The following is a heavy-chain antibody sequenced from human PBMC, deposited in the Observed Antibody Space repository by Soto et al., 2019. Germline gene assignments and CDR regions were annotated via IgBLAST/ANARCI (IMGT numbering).Heavy chain of an antibody. CDR1: GFTLSGYA. CDR3: ARDSGTLARGLAGWFDP. D-gene: IGHD3-10*01. CDR2: ISSDGSDK. V-gene: IGHV3-30-3*01. Sequence: PGGSLRLSCAASGFTLSGYAIHWVRQAPGKGLEWVAVISSDGSDKYYADSVKGRFTISRDNSKNTLFLQMSSLRTEDTAVYCCARDSGTLARGLAGWFDPWGQGTPVTVSS. J-gene: IGHJ5*02.